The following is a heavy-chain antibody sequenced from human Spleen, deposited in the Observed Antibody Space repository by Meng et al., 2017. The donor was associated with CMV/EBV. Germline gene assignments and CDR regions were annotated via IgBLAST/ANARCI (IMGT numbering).Heavy chain of an antibody. J-gene: IGHJ6*02. CDR3: VRDQGGESMIAVLIERFGMDV. Sequence: GESLKISCAASGFTFNTYAMHWVRQAPGKGLEGVAVISYDGSNKYPADSVQGRRTITRDNSKTNLYLQMNSLTVEDTAVYYCVRDQGGESMIAVLIERFGMDVWGQGATVTVSS. D-gene: IGHD3-22*01. CDR2: ISYDGSNK. CDR1: GFTFNTYA. V-gene: IGHV3-30*04.